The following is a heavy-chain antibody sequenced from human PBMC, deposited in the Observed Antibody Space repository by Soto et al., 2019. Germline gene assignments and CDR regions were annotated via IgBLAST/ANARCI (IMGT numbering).Heavy chain of an antibody. D-gene: IGHD3-22*01. J-gene: IGHJ4*02. Sequence: PGGSLRLSCAASGFTFSDYYMSWIRQAPGKGLEWVSHISSSSSYTNYADSVKGRFTISRDNAKNSLYLQMNSLRAEDTAVYYCAREVTYYYDSSGYYYGGIFDYWGQGTLVTVSS. V-gene: IGHV3-11*06. CDR2: ISSSSSYT. CDR3: AREVTYYYDSSGYYYGGIFDY. CDR1: GFTFSDYY.